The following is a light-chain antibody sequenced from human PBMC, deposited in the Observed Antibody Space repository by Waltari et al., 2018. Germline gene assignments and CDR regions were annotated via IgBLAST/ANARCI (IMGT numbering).Light chain of an antibody. Sequence: DIQMTQSPSSLTASVGDRVTITCRASQNVNSWLAWYQQKPEKAPRSLIYGASVLQSGVPSRFSGSGSGTDFTLTISSLQPEDFAMYYCQQYYNYPPTFGQGTRLEIK. CDR2: GAS. CDR1: QNVNSW. V-gene: IGKV1D-16*01. J-gene: IGKJ5*01. CDR3: QQYYNYPPT.